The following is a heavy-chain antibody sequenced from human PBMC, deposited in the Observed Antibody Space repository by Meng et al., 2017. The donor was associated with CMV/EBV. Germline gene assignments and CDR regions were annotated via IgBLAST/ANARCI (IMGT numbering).Heavy chain of an antibody. J-gene: IGHJ6*02. CDR3: ARVPISCSSTSCYVPYNYYYYYGMDV. Sequence: GGSLRLSCAASGFTFSSYEMNWVRQAPGKGLEWVSYISSSGSTIYYADSVKGRFTISRDNAKNSLYLQMNSLRAEDTAVYYCARVPISCSSTSCYVPYNYYYYYGMDVWGQGTTVTVSS. D-gene: IGHD2-2*01. CDR1: GFTFSSYE. CDR2: ISSSGSTI. V-gene: IGHV3-48*03.